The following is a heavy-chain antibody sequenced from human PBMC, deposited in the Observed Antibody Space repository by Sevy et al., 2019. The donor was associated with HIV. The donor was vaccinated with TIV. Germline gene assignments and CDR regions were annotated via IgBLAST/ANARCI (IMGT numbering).Heavy chain of an antibody. CDR1: GFTFFAYT. CDR3: ARDLASSGNGLDF. D-gene: IGHD3-3*02. J-gene: IGHJ6*02. Sequence: GGSLRLSCAASGFTFFAYTMHWVRQAPGKGLEWVALISHDINNKYYAGSVKGRFTISRGNSKNRLYLQMNSLRPEDTAVYYCARDLASSGNGLDFWGQGTTVTVSS. V-gene: IGHV3-30-3*01. CDR2: ISHDINNK.